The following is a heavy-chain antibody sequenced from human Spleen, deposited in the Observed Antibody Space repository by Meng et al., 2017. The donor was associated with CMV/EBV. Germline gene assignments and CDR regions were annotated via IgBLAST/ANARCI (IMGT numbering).Heavy chain of an antibody. Sequence: AAASLCFCDGLSWVRPAPGQGLEWMGGITTYSSNTPYAPSLQGRVTMTTHTSTRTAYMELRSLGSHDTAVYCCVIGSIGGSTVLFAHWGQGTLVTVSS. V-gene: IGHV1-18*01. J-gene: IGHJ4*02. CDR3: VIGSIGGSTVLFAH. D-gene: IGHD1-26*01. CDR2: ITTYSSNT. CDR1: ASLCFCDG.